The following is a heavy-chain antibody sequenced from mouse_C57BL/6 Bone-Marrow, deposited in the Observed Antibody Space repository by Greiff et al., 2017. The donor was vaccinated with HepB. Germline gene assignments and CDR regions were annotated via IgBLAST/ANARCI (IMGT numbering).Heavy chain of an antibody. V-gene: IGHV5-12*01. Sequence: EVQLVESGGGLVQPGGSLNPSFAPSGSTFSDFYFNWVRQTPEKRRGWFAYISNGGGSTYYPDTVKGRFTISRDNAKNTLYLQMSRLKSEDTAMYYCASTTPGAMDYWGQGTSVTVSS. D-gene: IGHD1-1*01. CDR3: ASTTPGAMDY. CDR2: ISNGGGST. J-gene: IGHJ4*01. CDR1: GSTFSDFY.